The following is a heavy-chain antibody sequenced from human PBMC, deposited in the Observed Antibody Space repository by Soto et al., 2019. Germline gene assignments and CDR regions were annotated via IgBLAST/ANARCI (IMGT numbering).Heavy chain of an antibody. D-gene: IGHD3-3*01. CDR1: GDTFTSYY. V-gene: IGHV1-46*01. CDR3: ARSSGGNFGIIIEGSNWFDP. CDR2: INPHGGST. J-gene: IGHJ5*02. Sequence: ASVKVSCKAPGDTFTSYYLNWVRQAPGQGLEWMGVINPHGGSTKYAQKFQGRITMTRDTSRSTVYMELSSLRSDDTAIYYCARSSGGNFGIIIEGSNWFDPWGEGTLVTVSS.